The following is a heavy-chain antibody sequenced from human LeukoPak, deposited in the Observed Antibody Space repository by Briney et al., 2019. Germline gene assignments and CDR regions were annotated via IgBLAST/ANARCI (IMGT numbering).Heavy chain of an antibody. CDR3: ARTRNRLDY. CDR1: GYTFTGYY. J-gene: IGHJ4*02. D-gene: IGHD1-14*01. CDR2: ISYDGSNE. V-gene: IGHV3-30*04. Sequence: SCKASGYTFTGYYMHWVRQAPGKGLEWLAFISYDGSNEYYADSVKGRFTISRDNSKSTLYLQMTSLRAEDTAVYNCARTRNRLDYWGQGTLVTVSS.